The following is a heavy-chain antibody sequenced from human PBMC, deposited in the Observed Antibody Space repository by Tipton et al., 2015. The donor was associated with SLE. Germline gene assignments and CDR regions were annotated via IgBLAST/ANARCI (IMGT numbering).Heavy chain of an antibody. D-gene: IGHD3-3*01. V-gene: IGHV4-38-2*02. J-gene: IGHJ4*02. CDR1: GYSIPNTYY. Sequence: TLSLTCSVSGYSIPNTYYWGWIRQTPGKGLEWIGSFAHSGSTFYNPSLKSRVSISASTSKNEFSLTLTSVTVADTAVYFCARGGITMFGLVTSDYWGQGAMVTVSS. CDR3: ARGGITMFGLVTSDY. CDR2: FAHSGST.